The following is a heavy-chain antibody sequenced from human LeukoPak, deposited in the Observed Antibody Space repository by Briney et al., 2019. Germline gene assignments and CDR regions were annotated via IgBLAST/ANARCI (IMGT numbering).Heavy chain of an antibody. V-gene: IGHV4-4*02. D-gene: IGHD5-24*01. CDR2: VYHSGST. CDR3: ARDSGDGYVN. J-gene: IGHJ4*02. Sequence: SETLSLTCAVSGDSISTNHWWSWVRQPPGKGLEWIGEVYHSGSTNYNPSLKSRVTISVDKSKNLFSLKLTSVTAADTAVYYCARDSGDGYVNWGQGTLVTVSS. CDR1: GDSISTNHW.